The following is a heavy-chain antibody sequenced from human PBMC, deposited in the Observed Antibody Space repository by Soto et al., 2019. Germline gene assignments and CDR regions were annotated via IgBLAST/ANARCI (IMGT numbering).Heavy chain of an antibody. D-gene: IGHD3-22*01. Sequence: GAPVKVSCKASGYTFTIYGIIWVRQAPGQGLEWMGWISAYNGNTNYAQKLQGRVTMTTDTSTSTAYMELRSLRSDDTAVYYCARDVDTMIVVVSDAFDIWGQGTMVTVSS. V-gene: IGHV1-18*01. CDR3: ARDVDTMIVVVSDAFDI. CDR2: ISAYNGNT. CDR1: GYTFTIYG. J-gene: IGHJ3*02.